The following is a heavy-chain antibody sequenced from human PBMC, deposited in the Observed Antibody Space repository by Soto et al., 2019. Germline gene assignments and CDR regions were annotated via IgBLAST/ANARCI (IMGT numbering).Heavy chain of an antibody. CDR3: ARDGAWPRDQLPVYGDY. Sequence: QVQLVESGGGVVQPGRSLRLSCAASGFTFSSYGMHWVRQAPGKGLEWVAVIWYDGSNKYYADSVKGRFTISRDNSKNTLYLQMNSLRAEDTAVYYCARDGAWPRDQLPVYGDYWGQGTLVTVSS. V-gene: IGHV3-33*01. CDR1: GFTFSSYG. CDR2: IWYDGSNK. D-gene: IGHD2-2*01. J-gene: IGHJ4*02.